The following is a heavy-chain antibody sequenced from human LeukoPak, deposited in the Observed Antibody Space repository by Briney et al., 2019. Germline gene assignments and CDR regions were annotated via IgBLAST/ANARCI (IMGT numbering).Heavy chain of an antibody. CDR1: GFTFSSYD. J-gene: IGHJ4*02. CDR2: IQYDGSNK. V-gene: IGHV3-30*02. Sequence: GGSLRLSCAASGFTFSSYDMHWVRQAPGKGLEWVAFIQYDGSNKYYADSVKGRFTISRDNSKNTLYLRMNSLRTEDTAVYYCGKAVAGTVDYWGQGILVTVSS. CDR3: GKAVAGTVDY. D-gene: IGHD6-19*01.